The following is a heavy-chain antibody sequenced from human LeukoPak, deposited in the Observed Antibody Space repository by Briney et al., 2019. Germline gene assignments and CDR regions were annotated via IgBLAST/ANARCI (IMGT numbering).Heavy chain of an antibody. Sequence: GGSLRLFCAASGFTFSRYAMRWVRQAPGKGVEWVSAISGSGGSTYYADSVKGRFTLSRDNSKNTLYLQMNSLRAEDTAVYYCAKDDGVYCSSTSCWDDAFDVWGRGTMVTVSS. J-gene: IGHJ3*01. CDR1: GFTFSRYA. V-gene: IGHV3-23*01. D-gene: IGHD2-2*01. CDR3: AKDDGVYCSSTSCWDDAFDV. CDR2: ISGSGGST.